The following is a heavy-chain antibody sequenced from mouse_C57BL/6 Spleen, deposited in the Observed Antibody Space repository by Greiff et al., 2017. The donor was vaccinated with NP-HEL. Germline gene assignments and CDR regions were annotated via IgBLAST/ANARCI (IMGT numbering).Heavy chain of an antibody. Sequence: LQESGPELVKPGASVKISCKASGYAFSSSWMNWVKQRPGKGLEWIGRIYPGDGDTNYNGKFKGKATLTADKSSSTAYMQLSSLTSEDSAVYFCARTAQAQYYYAMDYWGQGTSVTVS. D-gene: IGHD3-2*02. CDR3: ARTAQAQYYYAMDY. V-gene: IGHV1-82*01. CDR1: GYAFSSSW. J-gene: IGHJ4*01. CDR2: IYPGDGDT.